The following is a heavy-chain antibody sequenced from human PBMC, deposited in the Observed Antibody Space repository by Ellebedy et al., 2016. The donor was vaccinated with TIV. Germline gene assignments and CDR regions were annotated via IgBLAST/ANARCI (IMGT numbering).Heavy chain of an antibody. CDR3: ARDPYYYDSSQYFQH. J-gene: IGHJ1*01. CDR2: ISGSGGST. D-gene: IGHD3-22*01. V-gene: IGHV3-23*01. Sequence: PGGSLRLSCAASGFTFSSYAMSWVRQAPGKGLEWVSAISGSGGSTYYADSVKGRFTISRDNSKNTLYLQMNSLRAEDTAVHYCARDPYYYDSSQYFQHWGQGTLVTVSS. CDR1: GFTFSSYA.